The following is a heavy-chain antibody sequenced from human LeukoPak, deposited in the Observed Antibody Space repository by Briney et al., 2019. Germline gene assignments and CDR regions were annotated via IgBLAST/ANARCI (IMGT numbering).Heavy chain of an antibody. D-gene: IGHD3-10*01. Sequence: GASVKVSCKASGYTFTSYYMHWVRQAPGQGLEWMGIINPSGGSTSYAHKFQGRVTMTRDTSTSTVYMELSSLRSEDTAVYYCARYTLWFGEPADGYFDYWGQGTLVTVSS. CDR1: GYTFTSYY. V-gene: IGHV1-46*01. J-gene: IGHJ4*02. CDR3: ARYTLWFGEPADGYFDY. CDR2: INPSGGST.